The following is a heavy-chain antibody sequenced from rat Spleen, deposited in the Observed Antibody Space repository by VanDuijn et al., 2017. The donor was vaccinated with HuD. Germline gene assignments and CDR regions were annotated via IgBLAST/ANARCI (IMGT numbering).Heavy chain of an antibody. Sequence: EVQLVESGGGLVQPGRSMKLSCAASGFTFSDYYMAWVRQAPKKGLEWVASISYEGSSTYYGDSVKGRFTISRDNAKSTLYLQMNSLRSEDTATYYCARVMYTTDYYWFDYWGQGVMVTVSS. CDR1: GFTFSDYY. V-gene: IGHV5-22*01. CDR2: ISYEGSST. D-gene: IGHD1-6*01. CDR3: ARVMYTTDYYWFDY. J-gene: IGHJ2*01.